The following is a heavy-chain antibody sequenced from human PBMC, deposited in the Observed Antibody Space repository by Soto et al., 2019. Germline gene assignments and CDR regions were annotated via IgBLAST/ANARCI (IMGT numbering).Heavy chain of an antibody. Sequence: QVQLQQWGAGLLKPSETLFLTCAVYGGSFSGYYWSWIRQPPGKGLEWIGEINHRGSTTYNPSLKSRVTISVDTSKNQFYLKLSSVTAADTAVYYCAREDEYSSGCYVSPYYYGMDVWGQGTTVTVSS. CDR1: GGSFSGYY. D-gene: IGHD6-19*01. CDR3: AREDEYSSGCYVSPYYYGMDV. V-gene: IGHV4-34*01. CDR2: INHRGST. J-gene: IGHJ6*02.